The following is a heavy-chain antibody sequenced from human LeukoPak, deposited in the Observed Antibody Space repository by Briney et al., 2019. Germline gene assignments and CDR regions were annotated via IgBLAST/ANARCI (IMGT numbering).Heavy chain of an antibody. CDR3: ARDGDGTQLQDWYMDV. Sequence: ASVKVSCKASGHTFTGYYMHWVRQAPGQGLEWMGRINPNSGGTNYAQKFQGRVTMTRDTSISTAYMELSRLRSDDTAVYYCARDGDGTQLQDWYMDVWGKGTTVTVSS. V-gene: IGHV1-2*06. CDR2: INPNSGGT. D-gene: IGHD5-18*01. CDR1: GHTFTGYY. J-gene: IGHJ6*03.